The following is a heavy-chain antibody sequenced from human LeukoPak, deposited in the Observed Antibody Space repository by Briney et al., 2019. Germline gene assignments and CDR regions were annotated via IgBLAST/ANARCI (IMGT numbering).Heavy chain of an antibody. CDR3: ARENWANDY. CDR2: INQDGRTK. V-gene: IGHV3-7*01. D-gene: IGHD7-27*01. J-gene: IGHJ4*02. CDR1: GFTFTTYY. Sequence: LRLSCAASGFTFTTYYMSWVRQAQGKGLEWVANINQDGRTKYYVDSVKGRSTISRDNAISSVFLQMNSLRAEDTAVYYCARENWANDYWGQGTLVTVSS.